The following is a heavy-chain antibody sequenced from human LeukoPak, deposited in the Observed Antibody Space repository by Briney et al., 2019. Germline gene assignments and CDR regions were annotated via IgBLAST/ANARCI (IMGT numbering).Heavy chain of an antibody. CDR3: AKAPVRTCRGAFCYPFDY. V-gene: IGHV3-23*01. D-gene: IGHD2-15*01. Sequence: GGSLRLSCAASGFPLSSYAMSWVRQASGKGLEWVSAISDTGNTYHADSVKGRFTISRDSSKNTLFLQMNRLRPEDAAVYYCAKAPVRTCRGAFCYPFDYWGLGTLVTVSS. CDR2: ISDTGNT. CDR1: GFPLSSYA. J-gene: IGHJ4*02.